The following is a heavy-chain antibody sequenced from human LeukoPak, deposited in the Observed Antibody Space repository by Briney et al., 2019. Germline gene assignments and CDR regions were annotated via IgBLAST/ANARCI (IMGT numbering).Heavy chain of an antibody. Sequence: PSETLSLTCTGSGGSISSYYWSWIRQPPGKGLEWIGYIYYSGSTNYNPSLKSRVTISVDTSKNQFSRKLSSVTAADTAVYYCARGTYYDFWSGYHKDWFDPWGQGTLVTVSS. CDR3: ARGTYYDFWSGYHKDWFDP. J-gene: IGHJ5*02. CDR2: IYYSGST. CDR1: GGSISSYY. V-gene: IGHV4-59*01. D-gene: IGHD3-3*01.